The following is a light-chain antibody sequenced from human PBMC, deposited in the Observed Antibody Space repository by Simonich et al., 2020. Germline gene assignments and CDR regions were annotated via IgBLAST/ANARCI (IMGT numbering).Light chain of an antibody. CDR2: EFS. V-gene: IGLV2-14*01. CDR3: SSYTSSSTVV. Sequence: QSALTQPASVSVSPGTSTTISCTGTSRDVGGYNSVSWYQQHPAKAPKPMIYEFSKRPSGVSSRFSGSKSGNTASRTISGLQAEDEADYYCSSYTSSSTVVFGGGTKLTVL. J-gene: IGLJ2*01. CDR1: SRDVGGYNS.